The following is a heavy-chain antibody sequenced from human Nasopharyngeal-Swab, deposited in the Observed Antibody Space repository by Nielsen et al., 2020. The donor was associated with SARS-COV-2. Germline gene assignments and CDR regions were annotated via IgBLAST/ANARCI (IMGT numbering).Heavy chain of an antibody. V-gene: IGHV1-18*04. D-gene: IGHD3-10*01. Sequence: ASVQVSCKDSGYTFTSYGISWVRQAPGQGLEWMGWISAYNGNTNYAQKLQGRVTMTTDTSTSTAYMELRSLRSDDTAVYYCARELRLSMVRGVTSAFDIWGQGTMVTVSS. CDR3: ARELRLSMVRGVTSAFDI. J-gene: IGHJ3*02. CDR1: GYTFTSYG. CDR2: ISAYNGNT.